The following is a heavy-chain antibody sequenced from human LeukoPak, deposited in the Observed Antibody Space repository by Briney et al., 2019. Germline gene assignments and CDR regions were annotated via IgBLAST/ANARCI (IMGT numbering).Heavy chain of an antibody. CDR3: ARVGGSYFFDY. Sequence: GGSLRLSCAASGFTISSYAMSWVRQAPGKGLEWVSTITSGGGSTFSADSVKGRFTISRDNSKNTLYLQMNSLRAEDTAVYYCARVGGSYFFDYWGQGTLVTVSS. CDR1: GFTISSYA. V-gene: IGHV3-23*01. J-gene: IGHJ4*02. CDR2: ITSGGGST. D-gene: IGHD1-26*01.